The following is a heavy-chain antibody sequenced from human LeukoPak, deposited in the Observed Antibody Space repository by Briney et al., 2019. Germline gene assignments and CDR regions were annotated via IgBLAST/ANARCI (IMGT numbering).Heavy chain of an antibody. V-gene: IGHV3-30*02. CDR3: ARDRDWGLTY. Sequence: GGSLRLSCAASGFTFINYGMHWVRQAPGKGLEWVAFVRYDGSNTYYADSVKGRFTISRDNSKNTLYLQMNSLRAEDTAVYYCARDRDWGLTYWGQGTLVTVSS. J-gene: IGHJ4*02. CDR1: GFTFINYG. D-gene: IGHD3/OR15-3a*01. CDR2: VRYDGSNT.